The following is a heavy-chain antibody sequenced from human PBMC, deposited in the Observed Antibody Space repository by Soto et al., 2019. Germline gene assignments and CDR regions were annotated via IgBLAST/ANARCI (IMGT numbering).Heavy chain of an antibody. CDR3: ARGQYSSGGGYFDY. CDR1: GFTFSSYE. V-gene: IGHV3-48*03. Sequence: EVQLVESGGGLVQPGGSLRLSCAASGFTFSSYEMNWVRQAPGKGLEWVSYISSSGSTIYYADSVKGRFTISRDNAKNSLDRQMNSLRAGDTAVYYCARGQYSSGGGYFDYWGQETLVTVSS. D-gene: IGHD6-19*01. J-gene: IGHJ4*02. CDR2: ISSSGSTI.